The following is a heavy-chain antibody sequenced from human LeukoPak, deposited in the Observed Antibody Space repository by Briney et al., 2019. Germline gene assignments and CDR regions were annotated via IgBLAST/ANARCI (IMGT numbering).Heavy chain of an antibody. CDR1: GFTFSSYW. V-gene: IGHV3-7*01. D-gene: IGHD3-22*01. Sequence: GGSLRLSCAASGFTFSSYWMSWVRQAPGKGLEWVANIKQDGSEKYYVDSVKGRFTISRDNAKNSLYLQMNSLRAEDTAVYYCARGFTDFFYYYDSSGYYVGYYFDYWGQGTLVTVSS. J-gene: IGHJ4*02. CDR3: ARGFTDFFYYYDSSGYYVGYYFDY. CDR2: IKQDGSEK.